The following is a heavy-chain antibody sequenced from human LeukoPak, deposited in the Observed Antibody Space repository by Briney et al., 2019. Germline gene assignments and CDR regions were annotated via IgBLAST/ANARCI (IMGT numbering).Heavy chain of an antibody. Sequence: ASVKVSCKTSGYSFINYYMHWVRQAPGQGPEWMGWINPNSGGTNYAQKFQGRVTMTRDTSISTAYMELSRLRSDDTAVYYCARDLYYWDYWGQGTLVTVSS. J-gene: IGHJ4*02. CDR2: INPNSGGT. CDR1: GYSFINYY. D-gene: IGHD3-10*01. CDR3: ARDLYYWDY. V-gene: IGHV1-2*02.